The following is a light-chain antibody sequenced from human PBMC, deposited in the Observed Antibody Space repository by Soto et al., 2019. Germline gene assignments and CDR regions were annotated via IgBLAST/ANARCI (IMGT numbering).Light chain of an antibody. V-gene: IGLV2-14*01. J-gene: IGLJ2*01. Sequence: QSALTQPASVSGAPGQSITISCTGSKRDVGGYNDVSWYQQLPGTAPKLIIYDVTNRPSGVSDRFSGSKSGNTASLTISGVQAEDEADYYCSSYTSTRLVVFGGGTKVTVL. CDR3: SSYTSTRLVV. CDR2: DVT. CDR1: KRDVGGYND.